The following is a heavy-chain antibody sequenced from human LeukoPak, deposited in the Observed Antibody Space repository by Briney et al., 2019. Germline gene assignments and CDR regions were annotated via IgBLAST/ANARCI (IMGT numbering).Heavy chain of an antibody. J-gene: IGHJ1*01. Sequence: ASVKVSCKVSGYTLTELSMHWVRQAPGKGLEWMGGFDPEDGETIYAQKFQGRVTMTEDTSTDTAYMELSSLRSEDTAVYYCATSSGQPHSQVGYFQHWGQGTLVTVSS. CDR2: FDPEDGET. V-gene: IGHV1-24*01. D-gene: IGHD6-6*01. CDR1: GYTLTELS. CDR3: ATSSGQPHSQVGYFQH.